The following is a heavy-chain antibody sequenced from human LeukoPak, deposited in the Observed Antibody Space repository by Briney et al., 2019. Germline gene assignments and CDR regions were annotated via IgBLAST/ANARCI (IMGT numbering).Heavy chain of an antibody. CDR3: AKVPRPLYCRGGSCYFDY. D-gene: IGHD2-15*01. J-gene: IGHJ4*02. CDR2: ISGSGGST. V-gene: IGHV3-23*01. CDR1: GFTFSSYA. Sequence: GGSLRLSCAASGFTFSSYAMSWVRQAPGKGLEWVSAISGSGGSTYYADSVKGRFTISRDNSKNTLYLQMNSLRAEDTAVYYFAKVPRPLYCRGGSCYFDYWGQGTLVTVSS.